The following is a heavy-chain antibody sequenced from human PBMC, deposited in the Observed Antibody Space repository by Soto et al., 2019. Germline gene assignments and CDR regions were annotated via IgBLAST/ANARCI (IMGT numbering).Heavy chain of an antibody. CDR1: GGSFSAYY. CDR2: INNIGSI. Sequence: QVQLQQGGAGLVKPSETLSLTCAVYGGSFSAYYWSWIRQSPGEGLEWTGEINNIGSITYNPPRKSRVAISVDRAKNPVSLKLSSLTAADTALYYCARGVGYAGVDYWGQGTLVTVSS. CDR3: ARGVGYAGVDY. D-gene: IGHD5-12*01. V-gene: IGHV4-34*01. J-gene: IGHJ4*02.